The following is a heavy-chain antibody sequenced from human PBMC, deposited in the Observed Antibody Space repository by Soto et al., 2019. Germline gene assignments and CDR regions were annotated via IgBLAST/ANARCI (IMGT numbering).Heavy chain of an antibody. J-gene: IGHJ4*02. V-gene: IGHV4-39*01. CDR3: ARHKRPSEGSGLYYFDY. CDR2: IYYSGST. Sequence: SETLSLTCTVSGGSISSGGYYWSWIRQHPGKGLEWIGCIYYSGSTYYNPSLKSRVTISVDTSKNQFSLKLSSVTAADTAVYYCARHKRPSEGSGLYYFDYWGQGTLVTVSS. D-gene: IGHD2-15*01. CDR1: GGSISSGGYY.